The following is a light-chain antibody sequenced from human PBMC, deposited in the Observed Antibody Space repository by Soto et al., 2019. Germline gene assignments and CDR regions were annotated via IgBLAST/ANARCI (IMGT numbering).Light chain of an antibody. V-gene: IGLV2-8*01. CDR2: EVS. Sequence: QSVLTQPPSASGSPGQSVTIPCTGTSSDVGGYNSVSWYQQHPGKVPKLMIYEVSKRPSGVPDRFSGSKSGNTASLTVSGLQAEDEADYYCSSYAGSNNLVFSGGTKLTVL. CDR1: SSDVGGYNS. J-gene: IGLJ2*01. CDR3: SSYAGSNNLV.